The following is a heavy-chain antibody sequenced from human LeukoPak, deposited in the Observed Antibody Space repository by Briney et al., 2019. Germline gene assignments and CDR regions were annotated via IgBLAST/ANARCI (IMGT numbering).Heavy chain of an antibody. CDR3: ARHSRSGYSDYESAFDI. CDR1: GDXISSSSYY. D-gene: IGHD5-12*01. Sequence: SETLSLTCTVSGDXISSSSYYWGWIRQPPGKGLEWIGSLYYSGSTYYNPSLKSRVTISVDTSKNQFSLKLSSVTAADTAVYYCARHSRSGYSDYESAFDIWGQGTMVIVSS. CDR2: LYYSGST. V-gene: IGHV4-39*01. J-gene: IGHJ3*02.